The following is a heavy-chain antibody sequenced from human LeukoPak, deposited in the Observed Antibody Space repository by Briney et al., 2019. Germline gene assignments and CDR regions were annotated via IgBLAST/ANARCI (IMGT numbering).Heavy chain of an antibody. CDR3: ARDRPGSYWYFDL. J-gene: IGHJ2*01. CDR2: IYYLGST. D-gene: IGHD3-10*01. CDR1: GGSISSYY. V-gene: IGHV4-59*01. Sequence: SETLSLTCTVSGGSISSYYWSWLRQPPGKGLEWVGHIYYLGSTNYNPSLKSRVTISIDTSKNYFSLKLNSVIAADTAVYYCARDRPGSYWYFDLWGRGTLATVSS.